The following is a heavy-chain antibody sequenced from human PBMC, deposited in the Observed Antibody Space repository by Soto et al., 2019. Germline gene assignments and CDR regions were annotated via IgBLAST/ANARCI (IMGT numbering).Heavy chain of an antibody. CDR3: ARGVSAGVEC. J-gene: IGHJ6*01. CDR1: GYSFTSLD. CDR2: MQPSTGRT. V-gene: IGHV1-8*01. D-gene: IGHD3-10*01. Sequence: ASVKVSCKASGYSFTSLDINWVRQTAGQGLEWMGWMQPSTGRTGYAQKFQGRVTMTRDTSINTAYMELTTLTSDDTAFYYCARGVSAGVECWGQGTRVRVSS.